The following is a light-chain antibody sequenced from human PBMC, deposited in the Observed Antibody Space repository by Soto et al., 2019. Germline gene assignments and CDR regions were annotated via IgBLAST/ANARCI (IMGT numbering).Light chain of an antibody. CDR3: LQDTNYSWS. CDR1: QAIRDE. Sequence: AVQMTQSPSSLSASVGDRVTITCRASQAIRDELSWYQQRPGKAPKLLIFGASTLQDGVPSRFSGSGYGTDFALTIRSLRPEDFGTYYCLQDTNYSWSFGQGTRVEFK. V-gene: IGKV1-6*01. J-gene: IGKJ1*01. CDR2: GAS.